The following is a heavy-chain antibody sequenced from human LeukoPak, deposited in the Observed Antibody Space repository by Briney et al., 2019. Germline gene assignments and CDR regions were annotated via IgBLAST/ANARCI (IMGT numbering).Heavy chain of an antibody. J-gene: IGHJ4*02. CDR1: GGSISSGGYY. D-gene: IGHD6-13*01. V-gene: IGHV4-31*03. CDR3: ARAIIAAAGRVDYFDY. CDR2: IYYSGST. Sequence: SETLSLTCTVSGGSISSGGYYWSWIRQHPGKGLEWIGYIYYSGSTYYNPSLKSRVTISVDTSKNQFSLKLSSVTAADTAVYYCARAIIAAAGRVDYFDYWGQGTLVTVSS.